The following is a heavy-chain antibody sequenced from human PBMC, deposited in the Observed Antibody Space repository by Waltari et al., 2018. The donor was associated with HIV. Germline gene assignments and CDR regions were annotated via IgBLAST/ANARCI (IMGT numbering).Heavy chain of an antibody. Sequence: QVQLLQSGAEVKKPGASLKVSCKASGYTCTSYDINWVRQATGQGLEWMGWMNPNSGDTGYAQKFQGRITMTSNTSISTVYMELSSLTSEETAVYYCVRAAIYSRGCFDYWGQGTLVTVSS. CDR2: MNPNSGDT. J-gene: IGHJ4*02. CDR1: GYTCTSYD. D-gene: IGHD6-19*01. V-gene: IGHV1-8*01. CDR3: VRAAIYSRGCFDY.